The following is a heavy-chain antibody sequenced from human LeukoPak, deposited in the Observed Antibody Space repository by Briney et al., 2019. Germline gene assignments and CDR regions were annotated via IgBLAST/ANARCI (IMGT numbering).Heavy chain of an antibody. V-gene: IGHV3-30*02. Sequence: GGSLRLSCAASGFTFSSYGMHWVRQAPGKGLEWVAFIRYDGSNKYYADSVKGRFTISRDNSKNTLYLQMNSLRAEDTAVYYCARGVPAAQYLFDYWGQGTLVTVSS. CDR1: GFTFSSYG. CDR2: IRYDGSNK. CDR3: ARGVPAAQYLFDY. J-gene: IGHJ4*02. D-gene: IGHD2-2*01.